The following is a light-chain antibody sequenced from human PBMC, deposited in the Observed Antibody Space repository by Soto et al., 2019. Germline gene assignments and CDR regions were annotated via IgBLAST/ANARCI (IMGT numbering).Light chain of an antibody. Sequence: DIQMTQSPSTLSASVGDRVTITCRASQSISSWLAWYQQKPGKAPKLLIYKASSLESGVPSRFRGSGSGTEFTLTICSLQPDDFATYYCQQYNSYSQTLGQGTKVEIK. V-gene: IGKV1-5*03. CDR3: QQYNSYSQT. J-gene: IGKJ1*01. CDR1: QSISSW. CDR2: KAS.